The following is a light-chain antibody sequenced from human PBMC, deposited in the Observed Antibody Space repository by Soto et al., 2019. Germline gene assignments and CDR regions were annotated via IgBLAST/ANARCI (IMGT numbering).Light chain of an antibody. CDR1: QSVSSSY. J-gene: IGKJ1*01. CDR2: GAF. Sequence: EIVLTQSPGTLSLSPGERATLSCRASQSVSSSYLAWYQQKPGQAPRLLIYGAFSRATGIPDRFSGSGSGTDFTLTISRREPEDFAVYYCQQYGSSPPTFGQGTKVDIK. CDR3: QQYGSSPPT. V-gene: IGKV3-20*01.